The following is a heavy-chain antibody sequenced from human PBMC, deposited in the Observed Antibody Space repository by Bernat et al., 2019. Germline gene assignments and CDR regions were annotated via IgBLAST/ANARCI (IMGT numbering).Heavy chain of an antibody. CDR2: IIPIFGTA. CDR1: GGTFSSYA. D-gene: IGHD6-19*01. V-gene: IGHV1-69*01. J-gene: IGHJ3*02. CDR3: ARGAGAAVAGTEEDAFDI. Sequence: QVQLVQSGAEVKKPGSSVKVSCKASGGTFSSYAISWVRQAPGQGLEWRGGIIPIFGTANYAQKFQGRVTIPADESTSTAYMELSSLRSEDTAVYYCARGAGAAVAGTEEDAFDIWGQGTMVTVSS.